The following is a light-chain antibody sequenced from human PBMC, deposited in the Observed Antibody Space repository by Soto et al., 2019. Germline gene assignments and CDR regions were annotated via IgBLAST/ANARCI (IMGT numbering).Light chain of an antibody. V-gene: IGLV2-14*01. CDR1: SSDVGDYNC. Sequence: QSALTQPASVSGSPGQSITISCTGTSSDVGDYNCVSWYQQHPGKAPKLIIYNVTNRPSEISNRFSGSKSGNTASLTISGLQAEDEADYYCNSFTNTFTYVFGTGTKLTVL. CDR3: NSFTNTFTYV. J-gene: IGLJ1*01. CDR2: NVT.